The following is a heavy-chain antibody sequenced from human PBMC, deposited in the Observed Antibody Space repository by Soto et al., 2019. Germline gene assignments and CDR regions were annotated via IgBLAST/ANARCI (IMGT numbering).Heavy chain of an antibody. CDR1: GFSLSTSGVG. CDR3: ARYYGTSGYSSFVY. Sequence: QITLKESGPTLVKPTQTLTLTCTFSGFSLSTSGVGVGWIRQPPGKALEWLALIYWDDDKRYSASLKSRLTITRDTSKNQVVLTMTNMDPVDTATFYCARYYGTSGYSSFVYWGQGTLVTVSS. V-gene: IGHV2-5*02. D-gene: IGHD3-22*01. CDR2: IYWDDDK. J-gene: IGHJ4*02.